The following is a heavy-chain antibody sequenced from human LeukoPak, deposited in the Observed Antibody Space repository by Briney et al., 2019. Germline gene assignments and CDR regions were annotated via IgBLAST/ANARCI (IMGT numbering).Heavy chain of an antibody. V-gene: IGHV3-30-3*01. CDR1: GFTFSSYA. D-gene: IGHD3-10*01. CDR2: ISYDGSNK. CDR3: ARDKGTGHLGWFDP. J-gene: IGHJ5*02. Sequence: PGRSLRLSCAASGFTFSSYAMHWVRQAPGKGLEWVAVISYDGSNKYYADSVKGRFTISRDNAKNSLYLQMNSLRDEDTAVYYCARDKGTGHLGWFDPWGQGTLVTVSS.